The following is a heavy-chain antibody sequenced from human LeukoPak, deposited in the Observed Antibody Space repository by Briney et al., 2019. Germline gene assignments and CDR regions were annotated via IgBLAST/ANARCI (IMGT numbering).Heavy chain of an antibody. CDR3: ARDPTLLSSGWQEFYFDF. J-gene: IGHJ4*02. V-gene: IGHV1-46*01. Sequence: ASVKVSCKASGYTFTSHYMHWVRQAPGQGLEWMGLINPSGSSTLYAQKFQGRVTMTRDMSTTTDYMELSSLRSEDTAVYYCARDPTLLSSGWQEFYFDFWGQGTLVTVSS. D-gene: IGHD6-25*01. CDR1: GYTFTSHY. CDR2: INPSGSST.